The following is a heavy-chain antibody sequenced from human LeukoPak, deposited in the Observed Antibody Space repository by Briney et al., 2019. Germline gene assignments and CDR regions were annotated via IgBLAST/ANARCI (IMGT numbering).Heavy chain of an antibody. CDR2: IYYSGST. CDR1: GFTFSSYA. Sequence: GSLRLSCAASGFTFSSYAMSWVRQAPGKRLEWIGYIYYSGSTNYNPSLKSRVTISVDTSKNQFSLKLSSVTAADTAVYYCARDGRGLSPNFDYWGQGTLVTVSS. D-gene: IGHD4/OR15-4a*01. J-gene: IGHJ4*02. V-gene: IGHV4-59*01. CDR3: ARDGRGLSPNFDY.